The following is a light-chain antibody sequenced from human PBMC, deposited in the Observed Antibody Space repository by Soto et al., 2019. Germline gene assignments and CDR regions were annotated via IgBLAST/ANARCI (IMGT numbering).Light chain of an antibody. Sequence: SVLPQPASVSGSPGQSITISCTGTSSDIGGYNFVSWYQQHPDKGPKLMIYDVSNRPSGVSNRFSGSKSGNTASLTISGLQAEEEADYYCSSYTSTSPPYVFGTGTKVTVL. CDR1: SSDIGGYNF. CDR3: SSYTSTSPPYV. J-gene: IGLJ1*01. CDR2: DVS. V-gene: IGLV2-14*03.